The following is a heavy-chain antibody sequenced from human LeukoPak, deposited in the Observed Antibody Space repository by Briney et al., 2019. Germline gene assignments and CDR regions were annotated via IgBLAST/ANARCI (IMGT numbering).Heavy chain of an antibody. CDR3: ARWGEHSALRANAFDI. Sequence: KPSETLTLTCTVSGGSISSYYWDWIRQPPGKGLEWIGFAHCTGSTFYNPSLNSRVTLSVDTSKNQFSLKLNSVTAADTAVYYCARWGEHSALRANAFDIWGQGTMVTVSS. D-gene: IGHD3-10*01. V-gene: IGHV4-59*01. CDR1: GGSISSYY. CDR2: AHCTGST. J-gene: IGHJ3*02.